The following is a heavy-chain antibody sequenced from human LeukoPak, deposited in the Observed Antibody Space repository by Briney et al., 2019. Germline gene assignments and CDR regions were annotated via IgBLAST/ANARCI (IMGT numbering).Heavy chain of an antibody. CDR1: GFTFSSYA. CDR3: ARDVPHIVVVTSHWFDP. Sequence: GGALRLFCAASGFTFSSYAMHWVRQAPGKGLEWVAVISYDGSNKYYADSVKGRFTISRDNSKNTLYLQMHSLRAEDTAVYYCARDVPHIVVVTSHWFDPWGQGTLVTVSS. V-gene: IGHV3-30-3*01. D-gene: IGHD2-21*02. CDR2: ISYDGSNK. J-gene: IGHJ5*02.